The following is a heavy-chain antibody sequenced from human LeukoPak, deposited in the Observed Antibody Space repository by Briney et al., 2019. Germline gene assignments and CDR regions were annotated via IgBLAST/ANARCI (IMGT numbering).Heavy chain of an antibody. CDR3: ARGQGIAAAGTPFDY. Sequence: SETLSLTCAVYGGSFSGYYWSWIRQPPGKGLEWIGEINHSGSTNYNPSLKGRVTISVDTSKNQFSLKLSSVTAADTAVYYCARGQGIAAAGTPFDYWGQGTLVTVSS. CDR2: INHSGST. J-gene: IGHJ4*02. V-gene: IGHV4-34*01. CDR1: GGSFSGYY. D-gene: IGHD6-13*01.